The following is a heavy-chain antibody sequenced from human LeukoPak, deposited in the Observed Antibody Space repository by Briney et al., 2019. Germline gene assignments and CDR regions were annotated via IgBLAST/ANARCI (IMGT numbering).Heavy chain of an antibody. D-gene: IGHD3-22*01. V-gene: IGHV1-69*05. Sequence: SVKVSCKASGGTSSSYAISWVRQAPGQGLEWMGRIIPIFGTANYAQKFQGRGTITTDESTSTAYMELSSLRSEDTAVYYCAKEAFGDISGYWSPFDDWGQGTLVTVSS. J-gene: IGHJ4*02. CDR2: IIPIFGTA. CDR1: GGTSSSYA. CDR3: AKEAFGDISGYWSPFDD.